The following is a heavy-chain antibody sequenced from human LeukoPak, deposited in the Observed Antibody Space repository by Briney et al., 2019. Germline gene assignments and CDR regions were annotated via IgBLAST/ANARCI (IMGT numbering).Heavy chain of an antibody. V-gene: IGHV4-34*01. D-gene: IGHD6-6*01. CDR1: GFTFSNYA. J-gene: IGHJ2*01. CDR2: INHSGST. CDR3: ARGGRIAARLPDL. Sequence: GSLRLSCTTSGFTFSNYAMSWVRQPPGKGLEWIGEINHSGSTNYNPSLKSRVTISVDTSKNQFSLKLSSVTAADTAVYYCARGGRIAARLPDLWGRGTLVTVSS.